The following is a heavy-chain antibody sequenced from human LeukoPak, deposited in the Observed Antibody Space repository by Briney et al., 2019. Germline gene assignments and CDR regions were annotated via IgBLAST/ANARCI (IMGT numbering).Heavy chain of an antibody. J-gene: IGHJ4*02. CDR3: ARGDGAAGRVFDY. CDR2: INPSGGST. CDR1: GYTFTNFY. V-gene: IGHV1-46*01. D-gene: IGHD6-13*01. Sequence: ASVKVSCKASGYTFTNFYMYWVRQAPGQGLEWMGIINPSGGSTNYAQKFQGRVTMTGDTSTSTVYMELSSLRSEDTAVYYCARGDGAAGRVFDYWGQGTLVNVPS.